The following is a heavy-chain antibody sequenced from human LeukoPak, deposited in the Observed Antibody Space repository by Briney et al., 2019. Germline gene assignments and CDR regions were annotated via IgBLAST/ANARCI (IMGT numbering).Heavy chain of an antibody. D-gene: IGHD4-17*01. CDR2: IYYTGST. J-gene: IGHJ4*02. CDR3: ARDSSRSLAFL. Sequence: SETLSLTCTVSGGSINDYYWFWIRQPPGKGLEWIGHIYYTGSTNYNPSLESRATISLDTSRNQFSLMLSSMTAADTAVYYCARDSSRSLAFLWGQGALVTVSS. V-gene: IGHV4-59*01. CDR1: GGSINDYY.